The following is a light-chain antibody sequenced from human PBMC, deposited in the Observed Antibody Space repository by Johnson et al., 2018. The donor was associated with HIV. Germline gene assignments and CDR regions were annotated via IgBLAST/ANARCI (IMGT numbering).Light chain of an antibody. CDR1: SSNIGKNY. Sequence: QSVLTQPPSVSAAPGQKVTISCSGSSSNIGKNYVSWYQQLPGTAPKLLIYDNNKRPSGIPDRFSGSKSGTSATLGITGLQTGDEADYYCGTWDSSLSAGLVGTGTKVTGL. CDR2: DNN. CDR3: GTWDSSLSAGL. V-gene: IGLV1-51*01. J-gene: IGLJ1*01.